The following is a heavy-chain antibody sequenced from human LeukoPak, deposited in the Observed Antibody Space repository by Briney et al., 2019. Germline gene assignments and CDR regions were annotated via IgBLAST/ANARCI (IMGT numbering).Heavy chain of an antibody. CDR1: GYTFTNYA. J-gene: IGHJ4*02. CDR3: ARAYQPLGELSLPDY. D-gene: IGHD3-16*02. Sequence: ASVKVSCKASGYTFTNYAMNWVRQAPGQGLEWMGWIHPSTGNPTYAQGFTGRFVFSLDTSVSTTYLQISSLKAEDTAVYYCARAYQPLGELSLPDYWGQGTLVTVPS. V-gene: IGHV7-4-1*02. CDR2: IHPSTGNP.